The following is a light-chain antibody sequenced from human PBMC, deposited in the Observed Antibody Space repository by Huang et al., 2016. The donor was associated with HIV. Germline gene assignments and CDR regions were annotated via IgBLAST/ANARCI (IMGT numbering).Light chain of an antibody. CDR3: QQLYSFPIT. J-gene: IGKJ5*01. CDR1: QDITNY. Sequence: IQLTQSPSSLSASVGDRVTITCRASQDITNYVSWYQQRPVKAPQLLIYAASTLQSGVPSRFSGSGSGTDFTLTVNSLQSEDFAIYYCQQLYSFPITFGQGTRVEI. V-gene: IGKV1-9*01. CDR2: AAS.